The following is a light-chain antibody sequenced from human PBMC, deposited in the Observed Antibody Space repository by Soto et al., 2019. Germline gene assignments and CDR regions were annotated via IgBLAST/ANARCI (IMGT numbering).Light chain of an antibody. CDR3: QQYNEWPRT. CDR1: QSIGIN. V-gene: IGKV3-15*01. Sequence: EVQMTQSPATLSASPGERATLTCRASQSIGINLAWYQQKQGQAPKLLIYAVSSWPNGIPSSFSGSGSGTEFTLTIRSLQSEDFAVYYCQQYNEWPRTFGQGTMVDMK. J-gene: IGKJ1*01. CDR2: AVS.